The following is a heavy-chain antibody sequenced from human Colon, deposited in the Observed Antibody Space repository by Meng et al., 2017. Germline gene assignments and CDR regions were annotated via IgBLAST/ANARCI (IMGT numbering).Heavy chain of an antibody. Sequence: GHLQESGPGLVKPSQTLSLICSVSGGSNISGGYYWSWIRQHPQKGLEWIGYISNSGSAYYNPSLKSRVSISVDTSKNQFSLKMDTVTAAGTALYYYARAGLHSYYFDFWGQGTLVTVSS. V-gene: IGHV4-31*02. CDR2: ISNSGSA. J-gene: IGHJ4*02. CDR1: GGSNISGGYY. CDR3: ARAGLHSYYFDF. D-gene: IGHD2-21*01.